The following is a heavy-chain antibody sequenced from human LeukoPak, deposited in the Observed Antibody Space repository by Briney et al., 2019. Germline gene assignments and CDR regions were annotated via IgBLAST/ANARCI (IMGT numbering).Heavy chain of an antibody. D-gene: IGHD6-6*01. V-gene: IGHV4-34*01. Sequence: SSETLSLTCAVYGGSFSGYYWSWIRQPPGKGLEWIGEINHSGSTNYNPSLKSRVTISVDTSKNQFSLKLSSVTAADTAVYYCARGKGIAARPGQFHYYYYYMDVWGKGTTVTVSS. CDR1: GGSFSGYY. CDR3: ARGKGIAARPGQFHYYYYYMDV. CDR2: INHSGST. J-gene: IGHJ6*03.